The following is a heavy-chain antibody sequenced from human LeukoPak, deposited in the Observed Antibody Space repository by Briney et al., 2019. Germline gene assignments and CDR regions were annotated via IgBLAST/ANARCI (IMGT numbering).Heavy chain of an antibody. CDR3: AGRAARFFDY. Sequence: SETLSLTCTVSGGSISSSSYYWGWIRQPPGKGLEWIGSIYYSGSTYYNASLRSRVAISVDTSKNQFSLKLTSVTAADTAVYYCAGRAARFFDYWGQGILVTVSS. J-gene: IGHJ4*02. V-gene: IGHV4-39*07. D-gene: IGHD6-25*01. CDR1: GGSISSSSYY. CDR2: IYYSGST.